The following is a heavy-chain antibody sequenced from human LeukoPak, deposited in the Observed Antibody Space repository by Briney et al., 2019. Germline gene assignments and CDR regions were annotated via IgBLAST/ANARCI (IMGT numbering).Heavy chain of an antibody. Sequence: SVKVSCKASGYTFSSYAISWVRQAPGQGLEWMGRIIPILGIANYAQKFQGRVTITADKSTSTAYMELSSLRSEDTAVYYCARAPYGSGRPLYYYYGMDVWGQGTTVTVSS. CDR1: GYTFSSYA. CDR2: IIPILGIA. D-gene: IGHD3-10*01. J-gene: IGHJ6*02. CDR3: ARAPYGSGRPLYYYYGMDV. V-gene: IGHV1-69*04.